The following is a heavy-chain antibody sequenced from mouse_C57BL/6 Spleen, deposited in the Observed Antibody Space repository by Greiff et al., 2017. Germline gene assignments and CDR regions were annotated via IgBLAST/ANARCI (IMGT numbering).Heavy chain of an antibody. D-gene: IGHD3-1*01. Sequence: QVQLQQPGAELVKPGASVKLSCKASGYTFTSYWMQWVKQRPGQGLEWIGEIDPSDSYTNYTQTFKGKATLTVDTSTSTAYMQLSSLTSEDSAVYYCARRRGLLFDYWGQGTTLTVSS. V-gene: IGHV1-50*01. J-gene: IGHJ2*01. CDR1: GYTFTSYW. CDR2: IDPSDSYT. CDR3: ARRRGLLFDY.